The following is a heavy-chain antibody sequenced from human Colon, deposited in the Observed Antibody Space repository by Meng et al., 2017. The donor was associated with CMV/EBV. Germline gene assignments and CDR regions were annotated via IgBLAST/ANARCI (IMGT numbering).Heavy chain of an antibody. Sequence: ASVKVSCKASGYTFTGYYIHWLRQAPGQGLEWMGWTNPKSGATNYAQKFLGRVTMTRDTSTTTAYMELSGLRSDDSAMYYCARDHDDYDLFTGYYGHQFYDMDVWGQGTTVTVSS. CDR2: TNPKSGAT. V-gene: IGHV1-2*02. J-gene: IGHJ6*02. CDR3: ARDHDDYDLFTGYYGHQFYDMDV. CDR1: GYTFTGYY. D-gene: IGHD3-9*01.